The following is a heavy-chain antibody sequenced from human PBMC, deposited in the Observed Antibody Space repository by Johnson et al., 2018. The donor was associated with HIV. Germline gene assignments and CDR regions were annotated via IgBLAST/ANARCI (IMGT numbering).Heavy chain of an antibody. V-gene: IGHV3-20*04. Sequence: VQLVESGGGVVRPGGSLRLSCAASGFTFDDYGMSWVRQAPGKGLEWVSGITWNGGGTHYADSVKGRFTISRDNSKNTLYLQMNSLRAEDTAVYYCARALGLEVCAFDIWGQGTMVTVSS. CDR2: ITWNGGGT. D-gene: IGHD2-8*01. J-gene: IGHJ3*02. CDR1: GFTFDDYG. CDR3: ARALGLEVCAFDI.